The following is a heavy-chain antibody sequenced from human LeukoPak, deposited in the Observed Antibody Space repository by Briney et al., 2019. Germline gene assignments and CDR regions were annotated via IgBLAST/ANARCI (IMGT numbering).Heavy chain of an antibody. J-gene: IGHJ4*02. Sequence: GGSLRLSCEVSGFIAGYNYMSWVRQTPGKGLEWVSVIYRGDTYYADSVKGRFTISRDDSKNTVFLQMNNLRVEDTAEYFCASYYCSSGSCYFDHWGQGTLVTVSS. CDR1: GFIAGYNY. V-gene: IGHV3-53*01. CDR2: IYRGDT. D-gene: IGHD2-15*01. CDR3: ASYYCSSGSCYFDH.